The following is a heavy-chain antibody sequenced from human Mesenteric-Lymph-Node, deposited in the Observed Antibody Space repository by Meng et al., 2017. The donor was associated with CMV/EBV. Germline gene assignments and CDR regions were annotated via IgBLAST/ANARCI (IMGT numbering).Heavy chain of an antibody. CDR2: ISHSGTFI. V-gene: IGHV3-21*01. Sequence: GGSLRLSCAVSGFTFSRYNMNWVRQAPGKGLEWVSSISHSGTFIYYADSVKGRFTISRDNAKNSLYLQMNSLRAEDTAVYYCGRFISGLEPEGIFYYYYGMDVWGQGTTVTVSS. J-gene: IGHJ6*02. CDR3: GRFISGLEPEGIFYYYYGMDV. D-gene: IGHD3-3*02. CDR1: GFTFSRYN.